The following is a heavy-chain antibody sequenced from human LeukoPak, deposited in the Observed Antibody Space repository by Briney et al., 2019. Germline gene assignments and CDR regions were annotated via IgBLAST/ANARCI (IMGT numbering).Heavy chain of an antibody. CDR2: LYYSGNT. V-gene: IGHV4-39*01. Sequence: SETLSLTCTVSGVSISSSNSYWGWIRQPPGKGLEWIGSLYYSGNTYYNASLKSQVSISIDTSKNQFSLRLTSVTAADTAVYYCARKVAMTTVTLNWFDPWGQGTLVTVSS. CDR3: ARKVAMTTVTLNWFDP. D-gene: IGHD4-17*01. CDR1: GVSISSSNSY. J-gene: IGHJ5*02.